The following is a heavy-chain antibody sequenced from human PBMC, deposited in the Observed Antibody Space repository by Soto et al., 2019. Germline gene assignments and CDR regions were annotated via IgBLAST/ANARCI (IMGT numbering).Heavy chain of an antibody. CDR3: ARGGRSSSSPDWFDP. V-gene: IGHV4-34*01. D-gene: IGHD6-13*01. Sequence: SETLSLTCAVYGGSFSGYYWSWIRQPPGKGLEWIGEINHSGSTNYNPPLKSRVTISVDTSKNQFSLKLSSVTAADTAVYYCARGGRSSSSPDWFDPWGQGTLVTVSS. CDR1: GGSFSGYY. CDR2: INHSGST. J-gene: IGHJ5*02.